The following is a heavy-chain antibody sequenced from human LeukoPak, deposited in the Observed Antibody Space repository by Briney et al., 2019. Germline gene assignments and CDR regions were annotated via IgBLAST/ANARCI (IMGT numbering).Heavy chain of an antibody. Sequence: GSLRLSCAASGFTFSSYAMHWVRQAPGKGLEWVAVISYDGSNKYYADPVKGRFTISRDNSKNTLYLQMNSLRAEDTAVYYCARPYSNYDDGYYYYGMDVWGQGTTVTVSS. CDR1: GFTFSSYA. J-gene: IGHJ6*02. D-gene: IGHD4-11*01. CDR3: ARPYSNYDDGYYYYGMDV. V-gene: IGHV3-30-3*01. CDR2: ISYDGSNK.